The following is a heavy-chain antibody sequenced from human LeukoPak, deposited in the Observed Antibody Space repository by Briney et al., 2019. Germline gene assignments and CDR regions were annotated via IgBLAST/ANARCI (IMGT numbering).Heavy chain of an antibody. CDR3: ARDIMVRGVDGADV. Sequence: SETLSFTCTVSGASITSDDCYWSWIRQPPGKGLEWIGYLHYSGASYYNPSLKSRVTISGDTSKSLFSLKLSSVTAADTAVYYCARDIMVRGVDGADVWGQGTTVTVSS. CDR2: LHYSGAS. D-gene: IGHD3-10*01. J-gene: IGHJ6*02. V-gene: IGHV4-30-4*01. CDR1: GASITSDDCY.